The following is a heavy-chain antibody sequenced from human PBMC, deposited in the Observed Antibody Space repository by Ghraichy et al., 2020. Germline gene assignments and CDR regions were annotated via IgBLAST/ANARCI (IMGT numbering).Heavy chain of an antibody. Sequence: SETLSLTCTVSGGSISSYYWSWIRQPPGKGLEWIGYIYYSGSTNYNPSPKSRVTISVDTSKNQFSLKLSSVTAADTAVYYCARVLFSSSWSYYYYYGMDVWGQETTVTVSS. V-gene: IGHV4-59*01. CDR1: GGSISSYY. J-gene: IGHJ6*02. CDR2: IYYSGST. D-gene: IGHD6-13*01. CDR3: ARVLFSSSWSYYYYYGMDV.